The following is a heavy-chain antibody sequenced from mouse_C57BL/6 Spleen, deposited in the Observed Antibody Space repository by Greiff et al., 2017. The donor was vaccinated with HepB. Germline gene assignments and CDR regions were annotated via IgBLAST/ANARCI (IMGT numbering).Heavy chain of an antibody. CDR2: IWWNDDK. CDR1: GFSLSTSNMG. Sequence: QVTLKESGPGILQPSQTLSLTCSFSGFSLSTSNMGIGWIRQPSGKGLEWLAHIWWNDDKYYNPSLKSRLTIPKDTSNNQVFLKITSVDTADTATYYCAQIRRIYYGSSPYWYFDVWGTGTTVTVSS. D-gene: IGHD1-1*01. J-gene: IGHJ1*03. CDR3: AQIRRIYYGSSPYWYFDV. V-gene: IGHV8-5*01.